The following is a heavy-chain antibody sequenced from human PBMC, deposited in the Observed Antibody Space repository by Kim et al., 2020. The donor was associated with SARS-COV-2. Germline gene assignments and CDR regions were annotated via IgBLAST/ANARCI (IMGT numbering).Heavy chain of an antibody. V-gene: IGHV1-69*13. CDR1: GGTFSSYA. CDR3: SVYYGSGPEYYFDY. D-gene: IGHD3-10*01. CDR2: IIPIFGTA. Sequence: SVKVSCKASGGTFSSYAISWVRQAPGQGLEWMGGIIPIFGTANYAQKFQGRVTITADESTSTAYMELSSLRSEDTAVYYCSVYYGSGPEYYFDYWGQGTLVTVSS. J-gene: IGHJ4*02.